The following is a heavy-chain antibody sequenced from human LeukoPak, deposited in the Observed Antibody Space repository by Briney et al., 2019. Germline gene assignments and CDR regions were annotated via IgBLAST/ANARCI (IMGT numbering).Heavy chain of an antibody. V-gene: IGHV4-34*01. J-gene: IGHJ6*04. CDR3: ARGRRRGSYYYYYGMDV. CDR1: GGSFSGYY. D-gene: IGHD3-10*01. CDR2: INNSGST. Sequence: PSETLSLTCAVSGGSFSGYYWNWIRQPPGKGLEWIGEINNSGSTNYNPSLKSRVTISVDPSKNQFSLKLSSVTAADTAVYYCARGRRRGSYYYYYGMDVWGKGTTVTVSS.